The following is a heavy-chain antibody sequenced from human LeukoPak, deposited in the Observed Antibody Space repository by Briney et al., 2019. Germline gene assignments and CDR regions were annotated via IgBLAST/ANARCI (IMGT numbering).Heavy chain of an antibody. CDR3: ARAGRKSRGVDLVRKKETGYYYYMDV. D-gene: IGHD3-10*02. CDR1: GFTFSSYW. V-gene: IGHV3-7*01. Sequence: RPGGSLRLSCAASGFTFSSYWMSWVRQAPGKGLEWVANIKQDGSEKYYVDSVKGRFTISRDNAKNSLYLQMNSLRAEDTAVYYCARAGRKSRGVDLVRKKETGYYYYMDVWGKGTTVTVSS. CDR2: IKQDGSEK. J-gene: IGHJ6*03.